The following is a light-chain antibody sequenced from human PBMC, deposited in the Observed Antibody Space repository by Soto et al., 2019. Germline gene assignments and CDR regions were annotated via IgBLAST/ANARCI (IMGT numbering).Light chain of an antibody. CDR3: QTWGTGIAV. CDR2: VNRDGSH. J-gene: IGLJ7*01. Sequence: QLVRTQSPSASASLGASVKLTCTLSSGHSSYAIAWHQQQPEKGPRYVMKVNRDGSHNKGDGIPDRFSGSSSGAERYLTIASLQSEDEADYYCQTWGTGIAVFGGGTQLAVL. CDR1: SGHSSYA. V-gene: IGLV4-69*01.